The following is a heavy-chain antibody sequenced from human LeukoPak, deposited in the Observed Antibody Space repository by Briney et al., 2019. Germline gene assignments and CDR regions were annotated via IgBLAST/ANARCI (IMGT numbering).Heavy chain of an antibody. CDR1: GGTFSSYA. J-gene: IGHJ6*03. CDR2: IIPIFGTA. Sequence: SVKVSCKASGGTFSSYAISWVRQAPGQGLEWMGGIIPIFGTANYAQKFQGRVTITADESTSTAYMELSSLRSEDTAVYYCASSSGSYPSYYYYMDVWGKGTTVTVSS. D-gene: IGHD1-26*01. CDR3: ASSSGSYPSYYYYMDV. V-gene: IGHV1-69*13.